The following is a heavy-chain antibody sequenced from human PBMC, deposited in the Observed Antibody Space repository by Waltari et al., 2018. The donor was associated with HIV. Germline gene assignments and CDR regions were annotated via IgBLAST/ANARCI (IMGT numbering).Heavy chain of an antibody. CDR2: ISGSGGST. V-gene: IGHV3-23*04. CDR1: GFTFSSYA. CDR3: AKTREVVADAGVYGMDV. J-gene: IGHJ6*02. Sequence: EVQLVQSGAEVKKPGGSLRLSCAASGFTFSSYALRWVRQAPGKGLEWVSAISGSGGSTYYADSVKGRFTISRDNSKNTLYLQMNSLRAEDTAVYYCAKTREVVADAGVYGMDVWGQGTTVTVSS. D-gene: IGHD2-15*01.